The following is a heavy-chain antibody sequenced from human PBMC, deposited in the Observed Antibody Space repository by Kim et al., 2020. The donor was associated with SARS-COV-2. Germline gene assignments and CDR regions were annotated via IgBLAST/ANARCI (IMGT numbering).Heavy chain of an antibody. V-gene: IGHV3-66*01. Sequence: GGSLRLSCAASGFTVSSNYISWVRQAPGKGLEWISVIYSGGSTYYADSVKGRFTISRDNSKNTLYLQMNSLRAEDTAVYYCARDIRSGSYRFDYWGQGTLVTVSS. CDR1: GFTVSSNY. CDR2: IYSGGST. J-gene: IGHJ4*02. D-gene: IGHD1-26*01. CDR3: ARDIRSGSYRFDY.